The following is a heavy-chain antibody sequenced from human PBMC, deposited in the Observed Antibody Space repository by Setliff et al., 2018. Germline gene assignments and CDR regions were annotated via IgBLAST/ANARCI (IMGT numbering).Heavy chain of an antibody. J-gene: IGHJ5*02. CDR3: ARQGTAIRWFDP. CDR1: GGSFSGYY. CDR2: INHSGST. V-gene: IGHV4-34*01. Sequence: TLSLTCAVYGGSFSGYYWTWIRQPPGKGLEWIGEINHSGSTNYNPSLKSRVTISVDTSKKQFSLRLNSVTAADTAVYYCARQGTAIRWFDPWGQGTLVTVSS. D-gene: IGHD3-10*01.